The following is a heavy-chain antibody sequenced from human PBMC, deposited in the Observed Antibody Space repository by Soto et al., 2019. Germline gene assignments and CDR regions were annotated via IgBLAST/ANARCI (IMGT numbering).Heavy chain of an antibody. Sequence: GGSLRLSCAASRFTFSDYYMTWVRQAPGKGLEWVSYISSNGKYRGYADSVKGRFTISRDNAENSLYLQMDSLRAEDTAVYYCARNYHILTAGIFDSWGPGTLVNVSS. J-gene: IGHJ3*01. V-gene: IGHV3-11*03. CDR3: ARNYHILTAGIFDS. CDR2: ISSNGKYR. D-gene: IGHD3-9*01. CDR1: RFTFSDYY.